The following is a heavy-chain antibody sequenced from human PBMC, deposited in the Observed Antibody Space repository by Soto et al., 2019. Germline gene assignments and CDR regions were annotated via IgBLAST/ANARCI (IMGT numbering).Heavy chain of an antibody. D-gene: IGHD3-22*01. V-gene: IGHV4-4*02. CDR2: IYHSGST. CDR3: AREFGDDYDSSGYYYGWFDP. Sequence: SETLSLTCAVSGGSISSSNWWSWVRQPPGKGLEWIGEIYHSGSTNYNPSLKSRVTISVDKSKNQFSLKLSSVTAADTAVYYCAREFGDDYDSSGYYYGWFDPWGQGTLVT. CDR1: GGSISSSNW. J-gene: IGHJ5*02.